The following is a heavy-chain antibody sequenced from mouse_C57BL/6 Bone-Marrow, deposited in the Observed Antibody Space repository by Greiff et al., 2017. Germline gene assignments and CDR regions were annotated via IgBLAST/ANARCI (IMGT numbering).Heavy chain of an antibody. V-gene: IGHV1-64*01. CDR2: INPNSGST. D-gene: IGHD4-1*01. CDR1: GYTFTSYW. J-gene: IGHJ3*01. Sequence: QVQLQQPGAELVKPGASVKLSCKASGYTFTSYWMHWGKQRPGQGLEWIGMINPNSGSTNYNEKFKSKATLTVDKSSSTAYLHLSSLTSEDSAVYYCASWDRFAYWGQGTLVTVSA. CDR3: ASWDRFAY.